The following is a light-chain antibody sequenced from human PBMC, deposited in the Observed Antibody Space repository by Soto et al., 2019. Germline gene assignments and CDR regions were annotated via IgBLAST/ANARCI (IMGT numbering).Light chain of an antibody. Sequence: QSALTQPRSVSGSRGQSVTISCTGTSSDVGGYNYVSWYQQHPGKAPKLMIYDVSKRPSGVPDRFSGSKSGNTASLTISGLQADDEADCYCCSYAGSYTYVFGTGTKVTVL. CDR2: DVS. CDR1: SSDVGGYNY. J-gene: IGLJ1*01. V-gene: IGLV2-11*01. CDR3: CSYAGSYTYV.